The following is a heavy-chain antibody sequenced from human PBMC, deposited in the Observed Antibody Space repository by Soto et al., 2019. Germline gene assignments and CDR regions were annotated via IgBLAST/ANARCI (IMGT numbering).Heavy chain of an antibody. CDR3: ARSPGSTTANYIDY. CDR2: IYYSGNT. D-gene: IGHD4-17*01. CDR1: GGSICSYY. V-gene: IGHV4-59*08. J-gene: IGHJ4*02. Sequence: SETLSLTCTVSGGSICSYYGSWLRQPPGKGLEWIGYIYYSGNTKYNPSLGSRVTISADTSKNQFSLKLVSVTAADTAVYYCARSPGSTTANYIDYWGQGTLVTVSS.